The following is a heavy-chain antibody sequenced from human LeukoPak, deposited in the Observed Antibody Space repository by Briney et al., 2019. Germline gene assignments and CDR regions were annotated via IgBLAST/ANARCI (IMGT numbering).Heavy chain of an antibody. CDR3: ARDRVVVVPAAISYYYYYYGMDV. CDR1: GFTFSDYY. CDR2: ISSSGSTI. V-gene: IGHV3-11*01. J-gene: IGHJ6*02. Sequence: GGSLRLSCAASGFTFSDYYMSWIRQAPGKGLEWVSYISSSGSTIYYADSVKGRFTISRDNAKNSLYLQMNSLRAEDTAVYYCARDRVVVVPAAISYYYYYYGMDVWGQGTTVTVPS. D-gene: IGHD2-2*02.